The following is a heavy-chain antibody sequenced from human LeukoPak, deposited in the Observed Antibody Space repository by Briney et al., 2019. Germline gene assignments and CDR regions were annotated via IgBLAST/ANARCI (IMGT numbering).Heavy chain of an antibody. Sequence: GGSLRPSCVASGFPFSSYWMTWVRQAPGKGLEWVANIKQDGSKKSYVDSVKGRFTISRDNAKNSLYLQMNSLRAEDTAVYYCARDRRFLEAWGQGTLVTVSS. V-gene: IGHV3-7*03. CDR2: IKQDGSKK. CDR1: GFPFSSYW. D-gene: IGHD3-3*01. J-gene: IGHJ5*02. CDR3: ARDRRFLEA.